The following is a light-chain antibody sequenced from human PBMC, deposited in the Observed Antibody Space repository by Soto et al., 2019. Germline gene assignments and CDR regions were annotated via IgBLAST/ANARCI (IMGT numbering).Light chain of an antibody. J-gene: IGLJ3*02. V-gene: IGLV2-14*03. CDR3: SSYARYSTL. CDR1: SSDVGGYNY. Sequence: QSALTQPASVSGSPGQSITISCTGTSSDVGGYNYVSWYQQHPGKAPRLMIYDVSSRPSGVSNRFSGSKSGNTASLTISGLQAEDEADYYCSSYARYSTLFG. CDR2: DVS.